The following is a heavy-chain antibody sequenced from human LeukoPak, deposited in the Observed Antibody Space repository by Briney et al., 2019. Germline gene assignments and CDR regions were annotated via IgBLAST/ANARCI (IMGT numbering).Heavy chain of an antibody. CDR2: ISSGGGTK. Sequence: GGSLRLSCAASKFIFSSYEMNWVRQAPGKGLEWVSYISSGGGTKYYADSVKGRFTISRDNAKNPLYLQMNSLSVDDTAVYYCARPGRGYSGDEGYWGQGTLVTVSS. V-gene: IGHV3-48*03. CDR1: KFIFSSYE. D-gene: IGHD5-12*01. CDR3: ARPGRGYSGDEGY. J-gene: IGHJ4*02.